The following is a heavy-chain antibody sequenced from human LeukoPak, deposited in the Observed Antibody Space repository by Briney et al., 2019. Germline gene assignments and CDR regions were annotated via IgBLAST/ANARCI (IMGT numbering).Heavy chain of an antibody. CDR3: VREESMKPVAGSFDY. CDR2: ISYDGIKK. V-gene: IGHV3-30*04. J-gene: IGHJ4*02. Sequence: PGGSLRLSCAASGFTFSTYAIHWVRQAPGKGLDWVAVISYDGIKKYYADSVKGRFTISRDNSKNMLYLEMNNLRAEDTAVYYCVREESMKPVAGSFDYWGQGTLVSVSS. D-gene: IGHD6-19*01. CDR1: GFTFSTYA.